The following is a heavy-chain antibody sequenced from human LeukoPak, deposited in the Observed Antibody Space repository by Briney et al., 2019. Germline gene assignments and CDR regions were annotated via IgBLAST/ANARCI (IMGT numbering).Heavy chain of an antibody. CDR3: ARLSGYSGYDSSDYYMDV. Sequence: SETLSLTCTVSGDSISSGASYWSWIRQHPGKGLEWIGYIYNSGSPYYNPSLKSGLTISVDTSKNQFSLKLSSATAADTAVYYCARLSGYSGYDSSDYYMDVWGKGTTVTVSS. D-gene: IGHD5-12*01. CDR2: IYNSGSP. J-gene: IGHJ6*03. V-gene: IGHV4-31*03. CDR1: GDSISSGASY.